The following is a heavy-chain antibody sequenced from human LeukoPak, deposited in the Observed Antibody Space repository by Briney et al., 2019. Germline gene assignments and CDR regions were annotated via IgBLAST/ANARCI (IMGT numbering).Heavy chain of an antibody. V-gene: IGHV3-23*01. CDR1: GFTFSSFA. CDR3: AKSHSVAVAGTYSTYYFDS. J-gene: IGHJ4*02. Sequence: GESLRLSCAASGFTFSSFAMSWVRQAPGGGLEWVSSISGSGASTYYADSVKGRFTIPRDNSRNTLYLQMSSLRAEDTAVYYCAKSHSVAVAGTYSTYYFDSWGQGTLVTVSS. CDR2: ISGSGAST. D-gene: IGHD6-19*01.